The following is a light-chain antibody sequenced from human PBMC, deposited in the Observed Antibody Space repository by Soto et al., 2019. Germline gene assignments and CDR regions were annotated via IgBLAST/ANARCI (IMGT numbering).Light chain of an antibody. CDR1: SSDVGGYEY. Sequence: QSALTQPASVSGSPGQSITISCTGTSSDVGGYEYVSWYQQHPGKAPKLVIYEVNNRASEFSTRFSGSRSGNTASLTISALQTGDEADYYCNSYTNKSTWVFGGGTKLTVL. CDR2: EVN. CDR3: NSYTNKSTWV. V-gene: IGLV2-14*01. J-gene: IGLJ3*02.